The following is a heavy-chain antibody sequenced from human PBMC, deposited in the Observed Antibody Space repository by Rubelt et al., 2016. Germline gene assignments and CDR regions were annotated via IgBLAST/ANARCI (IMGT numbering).Heavy chain of an antibody. Sequence: VQLQESGPGLVKPSGTLSLTCAVSGGAISSSNWWSWVRQPPGKGLEWVGRIKSKTDGGTTDYAAPVKGRFTISRDDSKNTLYLQMNSLKTEDTAVYYCTTGPYSGSYGPPYNYWGQGTLVTVSS. D-gene: IGHD1-26*01. CDR1: GGAISSSNW. CDR3: TTGPYSGSYGPPYNY. J-gene: IGHJ4*02. V-gene: IGHV3-15*01. CDR2: IKSKTDGGTT.